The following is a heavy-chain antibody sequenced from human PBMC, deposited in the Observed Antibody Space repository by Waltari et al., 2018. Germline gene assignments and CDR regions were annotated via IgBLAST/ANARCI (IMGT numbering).Heavy chain of an antibody. CDR2: INAGNGNT. CDR3: ARGRIVRYFDWSFVY. CDR1: GYTLSRYA. V-gene: IGHV1-3*01. D-gene: IGHD3-9*01. J-gene: IGHJ4*02. Sequence: QVQLVQSGAGVKKPGASVRVSCKASGYTLSRYATHWTRQAPGQMLDGMGWINAGNGNTKDSQKCQGRVTITSDTSARTAYMELSSLRSEDTAGYYCARGRIVRYFDWSFVYWGQGTLVTVSS.